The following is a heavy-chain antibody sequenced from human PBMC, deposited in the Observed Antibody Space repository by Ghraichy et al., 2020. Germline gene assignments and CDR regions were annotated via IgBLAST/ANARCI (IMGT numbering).Heavy chain of an antibody. CDR2: IYTSGST. J-gene: IGHJ4*02. V-gene: IGHV4-4*07. Sequence: SQTLSLTCTVSGGSISSYYWSWIRQPAGKGLEWIGRIYTSGSTNYNPSLKSRVTMSVDTSKNQFSLKLSSVTAADTAVYYCARDMRGGFWSGSGFDYWGQGTLVTVSS. CDR3: ARDMRGGFWSGSGFDY. CDR1: GGSISSYY. D-gene: IGHD3-3*01.